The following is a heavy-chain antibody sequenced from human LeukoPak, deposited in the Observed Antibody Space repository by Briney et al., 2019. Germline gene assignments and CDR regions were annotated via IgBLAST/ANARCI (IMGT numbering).Heavy chain of an antibody. Sequence: GASVKVSCKVSGYTFTDYHMHWVQQAPGKGLEWMGLVYPEDGETIYAENFQGRVTITADTSTDTAYMELSSLRSEDTALYYCATEDYYDSSAYYYWGQGTLVTASS. D-gene: IGHD3-22*01. J-gene: IGHJ4*02. CDR3: ATEDYYDSSAYYY. CDR2: VYPEDGET. V-gene: IGHV1-69-2*01. CDR1: GYTFTDYH.